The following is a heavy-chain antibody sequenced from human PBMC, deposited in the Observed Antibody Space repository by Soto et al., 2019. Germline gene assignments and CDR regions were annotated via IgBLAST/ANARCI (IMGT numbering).Heavy chain of an antibody. Sequence: QVQLVESGGGVVQPGRSLRLSCAASGFTFSSYAMHWVRQAPGKGLEWVAVISYDGSNKYYADSVKGRFTISRDNSKNTLYLQMNSLRAEDTAVYYCATIHDYGDLRGHYYYYYGMDVWGQGTTVTVSS. J-gene: IGHJ6*02. CDR3: ATIHDYGDLRGHYYYYYGMDV. V-gene: IGHV3-30-3*01. CDR2: ISYDGSNK. CDR1: GFTFSSYA. D-gene: IGHD4-17*01.